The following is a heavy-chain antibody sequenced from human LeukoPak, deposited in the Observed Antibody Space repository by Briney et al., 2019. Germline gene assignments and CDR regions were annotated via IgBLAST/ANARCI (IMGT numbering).Heavy chain of an antibody. J-gene: IGHJ4*02. Sequence: GGSLRLSCVASGISFSSYWMAWVRQAPGKGLEWVANIKYDGTHKFYAGSVKGRFTISRDNAKNSPFLEMNNLTADDTAVYFCASSHDSSGNDWGQGTLVTVSS. CDR1: GISFSSYW. CDR3: ASSHDSSGND. D-gene: IGHD3-22*01. V-gene: IGHV3-7*01. CDR2: IKYDGTHK.